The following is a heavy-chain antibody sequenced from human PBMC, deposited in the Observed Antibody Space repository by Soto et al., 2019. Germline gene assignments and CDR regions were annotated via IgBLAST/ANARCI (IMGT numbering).Heavy chain of an antibody. CDR3: ARPHCSGGSCYRAWGAFDI. Sequence: SVKVSCKTSGGTFSSYAISWLRQATGQGLEWMGGIIPIFGTANYAQKFQGRVTITADESTSTAYMELSSLRSEDTAVYYCARPHCSGGSCYRAWGAFDIWGQGTMVTVSS. CDR1: GGTFSSYA. J-gene: IGHJ3*02. V-gene: IGHV1-69*13. D-gene: IGHD2-15*01. CDR2: IIPIFGTA.